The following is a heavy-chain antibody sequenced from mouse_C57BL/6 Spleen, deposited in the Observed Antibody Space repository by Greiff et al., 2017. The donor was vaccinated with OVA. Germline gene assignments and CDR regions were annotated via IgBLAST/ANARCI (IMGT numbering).Heavy chain of an antibody. CDR2: ISYDGSN. J-gene: IGHJ4*01. V-gene: IGHV3-6*01. Sequence: EVHLVESGPGLVKPSQSLSLTCSVTGYSITSGYYWNWIRQFPGNKLEWMGYISYDGSNNYNPSLKNRISITRDTSKNQFFLKLNSVTTEDTATYYCAREGLGYYYAMDYWGQGTSVTVSS. D-gene: IGHD4-1*01. CDR1: GYSITSGYY. CDR3: AREGLGYYYAMDY.